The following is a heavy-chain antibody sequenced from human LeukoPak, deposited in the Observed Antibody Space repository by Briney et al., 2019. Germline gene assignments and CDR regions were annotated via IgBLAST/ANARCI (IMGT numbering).Heavy chain of an antibody. CDR1: GGSISSYY. CDR3: ARIQSRSSPFDY. Sequence: SETLSLTCTVSGGSISSYYWSWIRQPPGKRLEWVGYIYYRGTTTNNPSLESRVTISVDTSKNQFSLRLSSVTAADTAVYYYARIQSRSSPFDYWGQGTLVTVSS. J-gene: IGHJ4*02. CDR2: IYYRGTT. V-gene: IGHV4-59*01. D-gene: IGHD6-13*01.